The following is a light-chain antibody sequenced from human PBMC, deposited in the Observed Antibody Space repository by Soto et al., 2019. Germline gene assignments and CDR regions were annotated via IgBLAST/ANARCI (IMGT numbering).Light chain of an antibody. V-gene: IGKV3-11*01. CDR3: QHRSSWPLT. CDR1: QSVVSY. CDR2: DAS. Sequence: ETGLTQSPATLSLSPGQRATLSCRASQSVVSYLAWYQQKPGQAPRLLIYDASNRATGVPARFSGSGSGTDFTLTIDSLEPEDFAVYYCQHRSSWPLTFGGGTKVDIK. J-gene: IGKJ4*01.